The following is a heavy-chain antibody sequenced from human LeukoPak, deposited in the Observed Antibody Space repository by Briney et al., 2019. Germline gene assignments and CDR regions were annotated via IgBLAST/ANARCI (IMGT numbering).Heavy chain of an antibody. Sequence: ASVKVSCKASGYTFTSYDINWVRQATGQGLEWMGWMNPNSGNTGYAQKFQGRVTMTRNTPISTAYMELSSLRSEDTAVYYCARVTHSNPWLLLPGDREDPSDYWGQGTLVTVSS. CDR2: MNPNSGNT. CDR3: ARVTHSNPWLLLPGDREDPSDY. V-gene: IGHV1-8*01. D-gene: IGHD3-22*01. J-gene: IGHJ4*02. CDR1: GYTFTSYD.